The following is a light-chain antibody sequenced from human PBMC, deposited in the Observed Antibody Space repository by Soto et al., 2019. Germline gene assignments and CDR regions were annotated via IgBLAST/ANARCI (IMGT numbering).Light chain of an antibody. V-gene: IGKV3-11*01. CDR1: HSISNY. J-gene: IGKJ5*01. CDR2: DAS. Sequence: EIVLTQSPATLSLSPGERATLSCRASHSISNYLAWYQQKPGQAPRLLIYDASTRATGIPARFSGSGSGTDFTLTISXLEPEDFAVYYCQQRSDWITVGQGTRLEIK. CDR3: QQRSDWIT.